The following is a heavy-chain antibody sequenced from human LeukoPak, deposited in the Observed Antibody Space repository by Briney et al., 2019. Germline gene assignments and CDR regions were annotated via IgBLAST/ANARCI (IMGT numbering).Heavy chain of an antibody. J-gene: IGHJ4*02. CDR1: GFTFNSYG. CDR2: IRFDGSYK. Sequence: GGSLRLSCAASGFTFNSYGMHWVRQAPGKGLEWVAFIRFDGSYKDYADSVKGRFTISRDNAKNTLYLQMNSLRAEDTAAYYCARDAYADFDYWGQGTLVTVSS. CDR3: ARDAYADFDY. V-gene: IGHV3-30*02. D-gene: IGHD2-2*01.